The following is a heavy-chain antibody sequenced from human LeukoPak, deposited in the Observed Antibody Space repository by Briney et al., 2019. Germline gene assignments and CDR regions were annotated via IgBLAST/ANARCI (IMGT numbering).Heavy chain of an antibody. CDR3: ARVFRVPYDAFDI. CDR1: GYTFTGYY. V-gene: IGHV1-2*06. D-gene: IGHD3-10*01. J-gene: IGHJ3*02. CDR2: INPNSGGT. Sequence: ASVKVSCKASGYTFTGYYMHWVRQAPGQALEWMGRINPNSGGTNYAQKFQGRVTMTRDTSISTAYMELSRLRSDDTAVYYCARVFRVPYDAFDIWGQGTMVTVSS.